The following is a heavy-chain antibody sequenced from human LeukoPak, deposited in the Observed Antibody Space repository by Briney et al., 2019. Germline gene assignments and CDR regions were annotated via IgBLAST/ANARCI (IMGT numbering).Heavy chain of an antibody. CDR2: ISYDGSNK. CDR1: GFTFSSYG. J-gene: IGHJ4*02. V-gene: IGHV3-30*19. D-gene: IGHD1-1*01. Sequence: GGSLRLSCAASGFTFSSYGMHWVRQAPGKGLEWVAVISYDGSNKYYADSVKGRFPISRDNSKNTLYLQMNSLRAEDTAVYYCARELERRLDYWGQGTLVTVSS. CDR3: ARELERRLDY.